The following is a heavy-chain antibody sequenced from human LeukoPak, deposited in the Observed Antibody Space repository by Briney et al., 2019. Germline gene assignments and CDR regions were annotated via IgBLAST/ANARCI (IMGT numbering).Heavy chain of an antibody. CDR2: IYHSGST. CDR3: ARLRKYFDY. J-gene: IGHJ4*02. V-gene: IGHV4-38-2*01. D-gene: IGHD1-14*01. CDR1: GYSVSSGYY. Sequence: SETLSLTCAVSGYSVSSGYYWGWIRQPPGKGLEWIGSIYHSGSTYYNPSLKSRVTISVDTSKNQFSLKLSSVTVADTAVYYCARLRKYFDYWGQGTLVTVSS.